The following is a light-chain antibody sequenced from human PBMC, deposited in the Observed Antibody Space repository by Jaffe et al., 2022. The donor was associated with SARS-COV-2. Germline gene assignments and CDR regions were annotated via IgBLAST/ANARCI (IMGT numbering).Light chain of an antibody. V-gene: IGLV2-11*01. CDR3: CSYAGSYNLV. CDR1: SSDVGGYNY. Sequence: QSALTQPRSVSGSPGQSVTISCTGTSSDVGGYNYVSWYQQHPGKAPKVMIVDVSKRPSGVPDRFSGSKSGNTASLTISGLQAEDEADYYCCSYAGSYNLVFGGGTKLTVL. J-gene: IGLJ2*01. CDR2: DVS.